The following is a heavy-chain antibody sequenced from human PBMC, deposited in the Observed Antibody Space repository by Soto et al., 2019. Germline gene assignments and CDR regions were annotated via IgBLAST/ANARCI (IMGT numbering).Heavy chain of an antibody. J-gene: IGHJ6*02. V-gene: IGHV3-48*01. Sequence: GGSLRLSFSSSEFTFMHYSMNLVLQAPGKGLEWISYISSSGNTRYYADSVKGRFTISRDDAKNSLYLQMNSLRVEDTALYYCERRAKNAKTRKYDMEVWGQGTTVT. D-gene: IGHD1-1*01. CDR2: ISSSGNTR. CDR3: ERRAKNAKTRKYDMEV. CDR1: EFTFMHYS.